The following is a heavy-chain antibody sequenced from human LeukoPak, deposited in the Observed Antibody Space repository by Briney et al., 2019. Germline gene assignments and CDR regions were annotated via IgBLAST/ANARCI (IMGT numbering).Heavy chain of an antibody. Sequence: GSLRLSCAASGFTFRGYWMGWVRQAPGKGLEWVANIWEGESGAHYVDSVTGRFTISGDSAKTSLYLQMNSLRAEDTAVYYCARVHSSSWCFDYWGQGTLVTVSS. V-gene: IGHV3-7*03. CDR2: IWEGESGA. CDR3: ARVHSSSWCFDY. CDR1: GFTFRGYW. D-gene: IGHD6-6*01. J-gene: IGHJ4*02.